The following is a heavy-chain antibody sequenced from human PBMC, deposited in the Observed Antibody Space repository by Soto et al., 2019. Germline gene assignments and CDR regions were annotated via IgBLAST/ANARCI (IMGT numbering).Heavy chain of an antibody. V-gene: IGHV1-69*04. CDR1: GGTFSSYT. Sequence: ASVKVSCKASGGTFSSYTISWVRQAPGQGLEWMGRIIPILGIANYAQKFQGRVTITADKSTSTAYMELSSLRSEDTAVYYCAREGGGYDIYYYYYMDVWGKGTTVTVSS. CDR2: IIPILGIA. CDR3: AREGGGYDIYYYYYMDV. J-gene: IGHJ6*03. D-gene: IGHD5-12*01.